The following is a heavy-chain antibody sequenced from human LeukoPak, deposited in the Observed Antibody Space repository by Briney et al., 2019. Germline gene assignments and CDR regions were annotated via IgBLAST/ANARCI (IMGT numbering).Heavy chain of an antibody. CDR3: ARGVNSGWYYFDY. D-gene: IGHD6-19*01. CDR1: GFTFSSYS. Sequence: GGSLRLSCAASGFTFSSYSMNWVRQAPGKGLEWVSSISSSSSYIYYADSVKGRFTISRDDAKNSLYLQTNSLRAEDTAVYYCARGVNSGWYYFDYWGQGTLVTVSS. V-gene: IGHV3-21*01. J-gene: IGHJ4*02. CDR2: ISSSSSYI.